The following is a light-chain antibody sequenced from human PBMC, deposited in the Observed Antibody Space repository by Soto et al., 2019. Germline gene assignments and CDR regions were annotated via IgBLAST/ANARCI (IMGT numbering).Light chain of an antibody. CDR1: QSVSSY. V-gene: IGKV3-11*01. CDR3: PQYDRWP. CDR2: DAS. Sequence: ERVWTQSPATLSLSPGERATLFCRASQSVSSYLAWYQQKPGEAPRLLIYDASNRATGIPASFSGSGSGTDFNLAISRPEPEDFALNYCPQYDRWPFGQGTKVDIK. J-gene: IGKJ1*01.